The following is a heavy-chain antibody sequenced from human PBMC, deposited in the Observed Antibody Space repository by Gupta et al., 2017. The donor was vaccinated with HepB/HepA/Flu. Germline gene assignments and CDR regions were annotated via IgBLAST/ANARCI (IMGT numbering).Heavy chain of an antibody. D-gene: IGHD3-22*01. CDR2: ISGDGGST. CDR3: AKDHNTYYYDSSGYYLSS. V-gene: IGHV3-43*02. Sequence: EVQLVESGGGVVQPGGSLRLSCAASGFTFDDYAMHWVRQAPGKGLEWVSLISGDGGSTYYAVSVKGRFTISRDNSKNSLYLQMNSLRTEDTALYYCAKDHNTYYYDSSGYYLSSWGQGTLVTVSS. CDR1: GFTFDDYA. J-gene: IGHJ5*02.